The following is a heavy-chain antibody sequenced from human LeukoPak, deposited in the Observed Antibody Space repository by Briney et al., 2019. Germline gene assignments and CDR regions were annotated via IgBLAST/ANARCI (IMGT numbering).Heavy chain of an antibody. Sequence: GGSLRLSCAASGFTFSSYGMHWVRQAPGKGLEWVAVISYDGSNKYYADSVKGRFTISRDNSKNTLYLQMNSLRAEDTAVYCCAKAAAAADYWGQGTLVTVSS. CDR2: ISYDGSNK. D-gene: IGHD6-13*01. CDR3: AKAAAAADY. CDR1: GFTFSSYG. J-gene: IGHJ4*02. V-gene: IGHV3-30*18.